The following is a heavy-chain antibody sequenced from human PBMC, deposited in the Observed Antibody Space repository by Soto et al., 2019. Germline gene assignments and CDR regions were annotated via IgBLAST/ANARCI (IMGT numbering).Heavy chain of an antibody. J-gene: IGHJ4*02. Sequence: QVQLQESGPGLVKPSETLSLTCTVSGGSISSYYWSWIRQPPGKGLAWIGYSYYSGSTNYNPSLKSRVTISVDTSKNQFSLKLSSVTAADTAVYYCARRWGYAIDYWGQGTLVTVSS. CDR2: SYYSGST. CDR3: ARRWGYAIDY. V-gene: IGHV4-59*08. CDR1: GGSISSYY. D-gene: IGHD2-8*01.